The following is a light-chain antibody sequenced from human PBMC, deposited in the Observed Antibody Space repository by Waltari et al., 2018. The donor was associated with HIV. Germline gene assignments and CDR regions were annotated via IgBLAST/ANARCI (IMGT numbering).Light chain of an antibody. J-gene: IGLJ2*01. Sequence: QSALTQPASLSGSPRQSITLSCTGSASDIGRSNYVSWSQHYPGKAPKLIIYDVSRRPSVVSNRFSGSKSGNTASLTISGLRAEDEADYYCSSYTSITLIFGGGTKLTVL. CDR2: DVS. V-gene: IGLV2-14*03. CDR3: SSYTSITLI. CDR1: ASDIGRSNY.